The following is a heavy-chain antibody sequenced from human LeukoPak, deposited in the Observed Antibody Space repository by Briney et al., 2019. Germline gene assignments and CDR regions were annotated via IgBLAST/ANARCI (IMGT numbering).Heavy chain of an antibody. CDR3: ARSAYARYFDY. CDR1: GGSISGYY. Sequence: SETLSLTCTVSGGSISGYYWSWIRQPAGKGLEWVGRIYTSGRTNYNPSLKSRVTMSVDTSKNQFSLKLSSVTAADTAVYYCARSAYARYFDYWGQGTLVTVSS. D-gene: IGHD4-17*01. CDR2: IYTSGRT. J-gene: IGHJ4*02. V-gene: IGHV4-4*07.